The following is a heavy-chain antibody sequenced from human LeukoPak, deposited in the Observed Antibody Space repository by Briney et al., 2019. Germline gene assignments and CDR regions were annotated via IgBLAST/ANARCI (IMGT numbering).Heavy chain of an antibody. CDR1: GDSVSSNSAA. V-gene: IGHV6-1*01. D-gene: IGHD3-10*01. J-gene: IGHJ4*02. CDR3: AKAMVRGVITVFDY. Sequence: SQTLSLTCAISGDSVSSNSAAWNWIRQSPSRGLEWLGRTYYRSKWYNDYAVSVKSRITINPDTSKNQFSLQLNSVTPEDTAVYYCAKAMVRGVITVFDYWGQGTLVTVSS. CDR2: TYYRSKWYN.